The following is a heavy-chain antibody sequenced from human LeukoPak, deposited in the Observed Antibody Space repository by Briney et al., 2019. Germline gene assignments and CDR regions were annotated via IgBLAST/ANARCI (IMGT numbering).Heavy chain of an antibody. D-gene: IGHD1-7*01. Sequence: GGSLRLSCAPSGFTFDDYAMHWVRQAPGKGLEWVSGISWNSGSIGYADSVKGRFTISRDNAKNSLYLQMNSLRAEDMALYYCAKGSTGTTVDYWGQGTLVTVS. CDR1: GFTFDDYA. J-gene: IGHJ4*02. CDR3: AKGSTGTTVDY. CDR2: ISWNSGSI. V-gene: IGHV3-9*03.